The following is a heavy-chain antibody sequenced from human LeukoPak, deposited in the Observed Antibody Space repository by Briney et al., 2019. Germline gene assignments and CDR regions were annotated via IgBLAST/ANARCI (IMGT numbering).Heavy chain of an antibody. J-gene: IGHJ6*02. CDR1: GVSISSYY. Sequence: SETLSLTSTVSGVSISSYYWSWIRQPPGKGPEWIGYIYYSGSTNYNPSLKSRVTISVDTSKNQFSLKLSSVTAADTAVYYCARLHARSYYYYGMDVWGQGTTVTVSS. V-gene: IGHV4-59*08. CDR3: ARLHARSYYYYGMDV. CDR2: IYYSGST. D-gene: IGHD1-1*01.